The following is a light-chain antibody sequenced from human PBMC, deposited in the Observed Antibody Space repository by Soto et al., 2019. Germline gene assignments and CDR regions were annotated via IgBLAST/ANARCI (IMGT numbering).Light chain of an antibody. Sequence: EVVMTQSPATLSVSPGERATLSCRASETVATNLAWYQQKPGQAPRLLISGASTRAAGISDRFRGSGSGTEFTLTISSLRSEDFATYYCQQLNTYPSTFGGGTKVDIK. V-gene: IGKV3-15*01. J-gene: IGKJ4*01. CDR2: GAS. CDR1: ETVATN. CDR3: QQLNTYPST.